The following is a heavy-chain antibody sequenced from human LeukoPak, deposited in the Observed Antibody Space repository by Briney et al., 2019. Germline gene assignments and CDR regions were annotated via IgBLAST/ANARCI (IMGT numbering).Heavy chain of an antibody. V-gene: IGHV3-53*01. CDR1: GFTVSTNF. CDR3: ARSGSGWFDY. CDR2: IYAGGNT. J-gene: IGHJ4*02. D-gene: IGHD6-19*01. Sequence: GGSLRLSCAASGFTVSTNFMSWLRQAPGKGLEWVSVIYAGGNTYYVDSVKGRFTISRDNSKNTLYLQMNSLRAEDTAMYYCARSGSGWFDYWGQGTLVTLSA.